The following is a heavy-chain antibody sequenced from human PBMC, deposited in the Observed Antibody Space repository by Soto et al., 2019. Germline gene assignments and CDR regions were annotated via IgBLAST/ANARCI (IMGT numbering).Heavy chain of an antibody. D-gene: IGHD3-10*01. V-gene: IGHV4-39*01. J-gene: IGHJ4*02. CDR1: GGSISSSSYY. Sequence: PSETLSLTCTVSGGSISSSSYYWGWIRQPPGKGLEWIGSIYYSGSTYYNPSLKSRVTISVDTSKNQFSLKLSSVTAADTAVYYCATYGSGSYYREIDYWGQGTLVTVSS. CDR3: ATYGSGSYYREIDY. CDR2: IYYSGST.